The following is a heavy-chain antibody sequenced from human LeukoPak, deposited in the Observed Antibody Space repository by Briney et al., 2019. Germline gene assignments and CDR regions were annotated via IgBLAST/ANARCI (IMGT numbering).Heavy chain of an antibody. CDR2: IYTSGRT. J-gene: IGHJ4*02. CDR3: ARARVIPASFDD. CDR1: GGSITFGSYY. Sequence: TSETLSLTCTVSGGSITFGSYYWTWIRQPAGKGLEWIGRIYTSGRTFYNPSLKSRVTISMDTYMNQFYLRLNTVTAADTAVYYCARARVIPASFDDWGQGALVTVSS. D-gene: IGHD3-16*02. V-gene: IGHV4-61*02.